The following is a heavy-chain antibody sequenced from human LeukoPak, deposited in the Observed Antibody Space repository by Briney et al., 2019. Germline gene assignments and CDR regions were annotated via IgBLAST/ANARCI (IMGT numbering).Heavy chain of an antibody. CDR1: GFTFSSYW. CDR2: IKQDGSEK. D-gene: IGHD2-2*01. Sequence: GGSLRLSCAASGFTFSSYWMSWVRQAPGKGLEWVANIKQDGSEKYYVDSVKGRFTISRDNAKNSLYLQMNSLRAEDTALYYCAKDHCSSTSCYRWNWFDPWGQGTLVTVSS. CDR3: AKDHCSSTSCYRWNWFDP. V-gene: IGHV3-7*03. J-gene: IGHJ5*02.